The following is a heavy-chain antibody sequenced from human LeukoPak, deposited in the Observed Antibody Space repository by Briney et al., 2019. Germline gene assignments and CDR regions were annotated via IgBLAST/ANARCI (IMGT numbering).Heavy chain of an antibody. CDR3: ARGSRYFDL. V-gene: IGHV4-34*01. CDR2: INHSGST. Sequence: SETLSLTCAVYGGSFSGYYWSWIRQPPGKGLEWIGEINHSGSTYYNPSLKSRVTISVDTSKNQFSLKLSSVTAADTAVYYCARGSRYFDLWGRGTLVTVSS. CDR1: GGSFSGYY. J-gene: IGHJ2*01.